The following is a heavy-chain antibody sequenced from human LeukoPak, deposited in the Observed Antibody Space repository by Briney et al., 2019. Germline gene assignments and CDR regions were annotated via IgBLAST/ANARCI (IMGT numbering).Heavy chain of an antibody. CDR3: ARDKLTSAARAENWFDP. Sequence: GGSLRLSCAASGFTFSSYWMSWVRQAPGKGLEWVANIKQDGSEKYYVDSVKGRFTISRDNAKDSLYLQMNSLRAEDTAVYYCARDKLTSAARAENWFDPWGQGTLVTVSS. V-gene: IGHV3-7*01. CDR2: IKQDGSEK. D-gene: IGHD6-13*01. CDR1: GFTFSSYW. J-gene: IGHJ5*02.